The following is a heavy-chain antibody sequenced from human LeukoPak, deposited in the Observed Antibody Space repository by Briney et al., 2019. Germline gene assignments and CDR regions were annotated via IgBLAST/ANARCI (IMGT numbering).Heavy chain of an antibody. D-gene: IGHD4-11*01. CDR1: GGSISSTSSY. Sequence: SEILSLTCIVSGGSISSTSSYWDWIRQSPGKGLEWIGTIYYSGSTDYNPSLKSRVTMSVETSKNQLSLKLSSVTAADTAVYYCARNISTVANGARYNWFDPWGPGTLVTVSS. V-gene: IGHV4-39*01. CDR2: IYYSGST. J-gene: IGHJ5*02. CDR3: ARNISTVANGARYNWFDP.